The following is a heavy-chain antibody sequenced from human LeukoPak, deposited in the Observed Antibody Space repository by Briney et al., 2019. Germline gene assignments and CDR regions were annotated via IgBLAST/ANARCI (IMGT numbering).Heavy chain of an antibody. J-gene: IGHJ6*02. CDR1: GFTFSSYG. D-gene: IGHD6-19*01. CDR2: ISYDGSNK. Sequence: AGGSLRLSCAASGFTFSSYGMHWVRQAPGKGLEWVAVISYDGSNKYYADSVKGRFTISRDNSKNTLYLQMNSLRAEDTAVYYCAKSNRYYSSGWYYYYGMDVWGQGTTVTVSS. CDR3: AKSNRYYSSGWYYYYGMDV. V-gene: IGHV3-30*18.